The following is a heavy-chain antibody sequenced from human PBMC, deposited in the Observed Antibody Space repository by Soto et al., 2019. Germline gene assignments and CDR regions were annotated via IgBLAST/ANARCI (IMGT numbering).Heavy chain of an antibody. CDR2: LYYTGST. Sequence: QVQLQESGPGLVKPSQTLSLTCSVSGGSISRGGYYWSWIRQHPGKGLEWIGYLYYTGSTSYNPSLMRRLTLSVDTSKSQFALELGSVTAADTAVYYCASFRGWPTYCFDYWGQGTLVTVSS. V-gene: IGHV4-31*03. D-gene: IGHD3-10*01. J-gene: IGHJ4*02. CDR3: ASFRGWPTYCFDY. CDR1: GGSISRGGYY.